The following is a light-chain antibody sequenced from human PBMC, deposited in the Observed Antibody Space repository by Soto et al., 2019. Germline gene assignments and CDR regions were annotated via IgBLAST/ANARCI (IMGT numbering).Light chain of an antibody. CDR1: SSDVGLYDY. CDR3: SSYTSDSSYV. V-gene: IGLV2-14*01. J-gene: IGLJ1*01. Sequence: QSVLTQPASVSGSPGQSITISCTGTSSDVGLYDYVSWYQQPPGKAPQLMIYAVSNRPSGVSNRFSASKSGNTASLFISGLQAEDEADYYCSSYTSDSSYVFGSGTKV. CDR2: AVS.